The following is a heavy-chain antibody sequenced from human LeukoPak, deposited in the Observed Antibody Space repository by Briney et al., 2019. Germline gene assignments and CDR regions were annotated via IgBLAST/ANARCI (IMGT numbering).Heavy chain of an antibody. Sequence: GGSLRLSCAASGFTFTNAWMTWVRQAPGKGLEWVGLLKSKNVGETTDYAAPVKGRFTMSRDDSKNTLYLQMNSLKTEDTAVYYCIHGSGYLDYWGQGTLVTVSS. CDR2: LKSKNVGETT. CDR3: IHGSGYLDY. J-gene: IGHJ4*02. V-gene: IGHV3-15*01. CDR1: GFTFTNAW. D-gene: IGHD3-10*01.